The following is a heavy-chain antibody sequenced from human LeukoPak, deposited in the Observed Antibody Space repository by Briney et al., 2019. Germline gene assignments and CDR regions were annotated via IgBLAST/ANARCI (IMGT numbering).Heavy chain of an antibody. CDR2: TYYKSNWSS. D-gene: IGHD6-13*01. J-gene: IGHJ4*02. V-gene: IGHV6-1*01. CDR3: ARGRSWPLVY. CDR1: GDSVSINSAA. Sequence: SQTLSLTCAISGDSVSINSAACNWLRQSPSRCLEWQGRTYYKSNWSSDYAVSMESRIIISSDTSKNQFSVQLNSVTPEDTAVYYCARGRSWPLVYWGQGNLVTVSS.